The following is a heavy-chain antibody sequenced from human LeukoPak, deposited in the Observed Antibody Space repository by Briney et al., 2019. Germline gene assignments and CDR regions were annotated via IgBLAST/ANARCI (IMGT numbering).Heavy chain of an antibody. D-gene: IGHD5-24*01. V-gene: IGHV3-7*04. CDR2: INHNGNVN. Sequence: GGSLRLSCAASGFTFSGYWMNWARQAPGKGLEWVASINHNGNVNYYVDSVKGRFTISRDNAKNSLYLQMNSLRAEDTAIYYCTRVGYIDEGIDYWGQGTLVTVSS. CDR1: GFTFSGYW. CDR3: TRVGYIDEGIDY. J-gene: IGHJ4*02.